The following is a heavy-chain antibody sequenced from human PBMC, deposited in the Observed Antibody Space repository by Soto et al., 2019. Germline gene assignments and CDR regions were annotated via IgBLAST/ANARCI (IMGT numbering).Heavy chain of an antibody. D-gene: IGHD3-10*01. CDR3: ARHDVSSWFGESDY. V-gene: IGHV4-30-2*01. CDR2: IYHSGST. Sequence: LTCAVSGGSISSGGYSWSWIRQPPGKGLEWIGYIYHSGSTNYNPSLKSRVTISVDTSKNQFSLKLSSVTAADTAVYYCARHDVSSWFGESDYWGQGTLVTVPS. J-gene: IGHJ4*02. CDR1: GGSISSGGYS.